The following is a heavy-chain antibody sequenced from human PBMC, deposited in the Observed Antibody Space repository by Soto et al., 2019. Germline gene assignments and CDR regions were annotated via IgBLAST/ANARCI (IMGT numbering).Heavy chain of an antibody. Sequence: SETLSLTCTVSGGSISSYYWSWIRQPPGKGLEWIGYIYYSGSTNYSPSLKSRVTISVDTSKNQFSLKLSSVTAADTAVYYCARGNVVVPAAMRAFDIWGQGTMVTVSS. CDR3: ARGNVVVPAAMRAFDI. V-gene: IGHV4-59*08. CDR1: GGSISSYY. CDR2: IYYSGST. D-gene: IGHD2-2*01. J-gene: IGHJ3*02.